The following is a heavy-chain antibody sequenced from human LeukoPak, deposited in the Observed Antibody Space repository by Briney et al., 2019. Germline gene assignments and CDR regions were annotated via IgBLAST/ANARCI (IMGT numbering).Heavy chain of an antibody. CDR1: GFTFSSYS. CDR2: ISISSSTI. Sequence: PGGSLRLSCAASGFTFSSYSMNWVRQAPGRGLEWVSYISISSSTIYYADSVKGRFTISRDNAKNSVYLQMNSLRAEDTAVYYCAKVAGDSGYDLWVGANYYYYMDVWGKGTTVTISS. D-gene: IGHD5-12*01. V-gene: IGHV3-48*01. J-gene: IGHJ6*03. CDR3: AKVAGDSGYDLWVGANYYYYMDV.